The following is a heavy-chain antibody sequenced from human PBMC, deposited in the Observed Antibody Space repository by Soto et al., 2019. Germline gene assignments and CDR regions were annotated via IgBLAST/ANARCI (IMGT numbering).Heavy chain of an antibody. CDR2: ISGSGDST. V-gene: IGHV3-23*01. CDR1: GFTFSSYA. D-gene: IGHD6-13*01. J-gene: IGHJ4*02. CDR3: ARRGPGTYFED. Sequence: EVQLLDSGGGLVQPGGSLRLSCAASGFTFSSYAMNWVRQAPGKGLEWVSVISGSGDSTYYADSVKGRFTISRDNSKNTLYLQMNSLRTEDTAVYYCARRGPGTYFEDWGQGTLVTVSS.